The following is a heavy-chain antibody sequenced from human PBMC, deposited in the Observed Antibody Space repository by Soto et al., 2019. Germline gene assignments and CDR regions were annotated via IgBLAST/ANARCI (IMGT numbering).Heavy chain of an antibody. CDR3: ARELQHGGMDV. CDR1: GFIFSSYG. CDR2: IWYDGSNY. J-gene: IGHJ6*02. V-gene: IGHV3-33*01. Sequence: QVQLVESGGGVVQPGRSLRLSCAASGFIFSSYGMHWVRQAPGKGLEWVAVIWYDGSNYYYADSVKGRFTISKDNSKNTLYLQMNSLRAEDTAVYYCARELQHGGMDVWGQGTTVTVSS.